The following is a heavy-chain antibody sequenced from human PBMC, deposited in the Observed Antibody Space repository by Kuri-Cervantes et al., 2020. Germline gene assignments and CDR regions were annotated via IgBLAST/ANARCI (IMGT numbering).Heavy chain of an antibody. CDR1: GGSISSSDYY. Sequence: GSLRLSCTVSGGSISSSDYYWGWIRQPPGKGLEWIGNIYSSGSTNYNPSLKSRVTISVDTSKNQFSLKLSSVTAADTAVYYCARGWGGMYYFDYWGQGTLVTVSS. D-gene: IGHD2-21*01. V-gene: IGHV4-39*07. CDR2: IYSSGST. J-gene: IGHJ4*02. CDR3: ARGWGGMYYFDY.